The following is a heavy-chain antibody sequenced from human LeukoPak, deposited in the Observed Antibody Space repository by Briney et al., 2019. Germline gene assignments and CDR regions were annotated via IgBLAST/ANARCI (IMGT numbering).Heavy chain of an antibody. CDR2: INSDGSST. V-gene: IGHV3-74*01. D-gene: IGHD3-16*02. J-gene: IGHJ3*02. CDR1: GFIFTDYG. CDR3: ARDKSYDYVWGSYRWGAFDI. Sequence: PGGSLRLSCAASGFIFTDYGMHWVRQAPGKGLVWVSRINSDGSSTSYADSVKGRFTISRDNAKNTLYLQMNSLRAEDTAVYYCARDKSYDYVWGSYRWGAFDIWGQGTMVTVSS.